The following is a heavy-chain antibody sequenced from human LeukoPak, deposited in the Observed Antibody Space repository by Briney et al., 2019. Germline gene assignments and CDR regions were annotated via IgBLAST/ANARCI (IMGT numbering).Heavy chain of an antibody. CDR3: ARGGAYGDLTQPFDH. D-gene: IGHD4-17*01. V-gene: IGHV3-21*01. CDR1: GFTFSSFA. Sequence: GGSLRLSCAASGFTFSSFAMSWVRQAPGKGLEWVSSISSSSSYIYYADSVKGRFTVSRDNAKISLFLQMNSLRAEDTAVYYCARGGAYGDLTQPFDHWGQGTLVTVSS. CDR2: ISSSSSYI. J-gene: IGHJ4*02.